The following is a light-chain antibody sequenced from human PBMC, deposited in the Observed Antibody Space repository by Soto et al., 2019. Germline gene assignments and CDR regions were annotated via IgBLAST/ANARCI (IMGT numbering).Light chain of an antibody. Sequence: AIQMTQSPSSLSASLGDRVTITCRASQAIRNDLVWYQQKPGKAPKLLVYAASSLQSGVPSRFSGSGSGTDFTLTISSLQSDDFATYYCQQYNSYGTFGQGTKVDI. CDR3: QQYNSYGT. CDR2: AAS. CDR1: QAIRND. V-gene: IGKV1-6*01. J-gene: IGKJ1*01.